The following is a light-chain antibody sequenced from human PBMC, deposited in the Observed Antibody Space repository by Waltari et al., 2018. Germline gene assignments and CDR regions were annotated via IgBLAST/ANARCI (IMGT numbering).Light chain of an antibody. CDR1: SGDVWSYKL. CDR2: EVN. CDR3: CSYAGGSVI. V-gene: IGLV2-23*02. Sequence: QSGLTQPASVSGPPGPSIPISCTGSSGDVWSYKLGSWYQRHPGKAPKLIISEVNDRPSGVSNHFSGSKSGNTASLTISGLQAEDEADYYCCSYAGGSVIFGGGTKLTVL. J-gene: IGLJ2*01.